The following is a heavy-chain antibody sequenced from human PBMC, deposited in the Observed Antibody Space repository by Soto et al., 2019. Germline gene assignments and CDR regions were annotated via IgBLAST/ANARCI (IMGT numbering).Heavy chain of an antibody. CDR3: AKDMSAPSPYYDFWSGYYAYGMDV. Sequence: GGSLRLSCAASGFTFDDYAMHWVRQAPGKGLEWVSGISWNSGSIGYADSVKGRFTISRDNAKNSLYLQMNSLRAEDTALYYCAKDMSAPSPYYDFWSGYYAYGMDVWGQGTTVTVSS. J-gene: IGHJ6*02. CDR1: GFTFDDYA. CDR2: ISWNSGSI. V-gene: IGHV3-9*01. D-gene: IGHD3-3*01.